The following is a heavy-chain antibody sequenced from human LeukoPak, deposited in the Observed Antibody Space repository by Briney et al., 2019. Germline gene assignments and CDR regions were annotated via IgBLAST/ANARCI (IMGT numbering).Heavy chain of an antibody. J-gene: IGHJ5*02. V-gene: IGHV1-24*01. CDR1: GYTLTELS. CDR3: ARSIPLWKDLRRDWFDP. D-gene: IGHD3-10*01. CDR2: FDPEDGET. Sequence: GASVKVSCKVSGYTLTELSMHWVRQAPGKGLEWMGGFDPEDGETIYAQKFQGRVTMTEDTSTDTAYMELSSLRSEDTAVYYCARSIPLWKDLRRDWFDPWGQGTQVTVSS.